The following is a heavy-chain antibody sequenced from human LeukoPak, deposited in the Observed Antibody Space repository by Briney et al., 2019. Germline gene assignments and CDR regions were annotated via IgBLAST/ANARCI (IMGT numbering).Heavy chain of an antibody. CDR3: ARDRGSSSWYGVDY. D-gene: IGHD6-13*01. CDR2: INPNSGGT. Sequence: ASVKVSCKASGYTFTGYYMHWVRQAPGQGLEWMGWINPNSGGTNYAQKFQGRVTMTRDTSISTAYMELSRLRSDDTAVYYCARDRGSSSWYGVDYWGQGTLVTVSS. V-gene: IGHV1-2*02. J-gene: IGHJ4*02. CDR1: GYTFTGYY.